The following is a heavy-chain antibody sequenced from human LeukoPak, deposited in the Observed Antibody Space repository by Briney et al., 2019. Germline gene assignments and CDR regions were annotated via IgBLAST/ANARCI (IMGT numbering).Heavy chain of an antibody. CDR3: AKSVYHSGNY. CDR1: GFTISTYG. J-gene: IGHJ4*02. CDR2: ISGGTT. V-gene: IGHV3-23*01. Sequence: PGGSLRLSCAASGFTISTYGMSWVRQAPGKGLEWVSSISGGTTYYADSVKGRFTISRDNSKNTVSLQMNSLRAEDTAVYYCAKSVYHSGNYWGQGTLVPVSS. D-gene: IGHD3-10*01.